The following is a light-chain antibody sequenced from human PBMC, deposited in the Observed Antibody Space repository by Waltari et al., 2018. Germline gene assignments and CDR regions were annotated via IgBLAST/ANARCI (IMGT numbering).Light chain of an antibody. CDR1: QSISNY. V-gene: IGKV1-39*01. J-gene: IGKJ4*01. Sequence: DIQITQSPYSLSASVGDRVTITCRASQSISNYLNWYQQKPEKAPKRLIYAASSLQSGVPSRFSGSGSGTDFTLTISSLQPEDFATYYCQQSYSTPRLTFGGGTKVEIK. CDR3: QQSYSTPRLT. CDR2: AAS.